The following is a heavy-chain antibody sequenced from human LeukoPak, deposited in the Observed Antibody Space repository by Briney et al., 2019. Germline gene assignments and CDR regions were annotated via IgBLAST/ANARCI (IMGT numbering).Heavy chain of an antibody. Sequence: GGSLRLSCAASGFTFSSYAMSWARQAPGKGLEWASAISGSGGSTYYADSVKGRFTISRDNSKNTLYLQMNSLRAEDTAVYYCANLLRYFDWLQDAFDIWGQGTMVTVSS. D-gene: IGHD3-9*01. J-gene: IGHJ3*02. CDR2: ISGSGGST. CDR1: GFTFSSYA. V-gene: IGHV3-23*01. CDR3: ANLLRYFDWLQDAFDI.